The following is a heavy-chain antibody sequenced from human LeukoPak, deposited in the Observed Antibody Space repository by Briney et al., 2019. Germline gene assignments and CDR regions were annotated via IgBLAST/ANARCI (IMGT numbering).Heavy chain of an antibody. CDR2: ISSEGKTT. V-gene: IGHV3-64D*06. CDR1: GFIFSPYA. J-gene: IGHJ4*02. CDR3: VKDRWVDH. Sequence: GGSLRLSCSASGFIFSPYAMHWVRQAPGKGLEYVSSISSEGKTTYYADSVKGRFTISRGNSKNTLYLQMSSLRPEDTAVYYCVKDRWVDHWGQGTLVTVPS. D-gene: IGHD6-13*01.